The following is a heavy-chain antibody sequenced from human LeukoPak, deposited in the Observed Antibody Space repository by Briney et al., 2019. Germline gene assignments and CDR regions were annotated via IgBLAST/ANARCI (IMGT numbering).Heavy chain of an antibody. CDR2: MYPGDSDT. CDR1: GYSFTTHW. CDR3: ARGDVIPAYHFDY. J-gene: IGHJ4*02. V-gene: IGHV5-51*01. Sequence: GESLKISCKGSGYSFTTHWIGWVRQLPGKDLEWMGIMYPGDSDTRYSPSFQGQVTISADKSISTAYLQWSSLKASDTAKYYCARGDVIPAYHFDYWGQGTVVIVSS. D-gene: IGHD2-21*01.